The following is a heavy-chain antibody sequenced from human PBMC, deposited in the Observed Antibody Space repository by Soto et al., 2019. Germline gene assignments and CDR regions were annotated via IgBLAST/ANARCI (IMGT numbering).Heavy chain of an antibody. CDR3: ARDPNYYDSSGAFDI. D-gene: IGHD3-22*01. CDR2: INPDNGNT. V-gene: IGHV1-3*01. J-gene: IGHJ3*02. Sequence: ASVKVSCKASGYPFRSYVMHWVRQAVGQRLEWMGWINPDNGNTKFSQKFQGRVTIARDTSATTVYMELSSLRSEDTAMYYCARDPNYYDSSGAFDIWGQGTMVTV. CDR1: GYPFRSYV.